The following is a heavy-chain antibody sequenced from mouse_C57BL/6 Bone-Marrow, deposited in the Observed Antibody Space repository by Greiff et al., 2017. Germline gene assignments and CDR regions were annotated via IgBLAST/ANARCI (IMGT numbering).Heavy chain of an antibody. CDR3: ARKDYSNYEGFAY. V-gene: IGHV1-55*01. J-gene: IGHJ3*01. CDR2: IYPGSGST. D-gene: IGHD2-5*01. Sequence: VQLKQPGAELVKPGASVKMSCKASGYTFTSYWITWVKQRPGQGLEWIGDIYPGSGSTNYNEKFKSKATLTVDTSSSTAYMQLSSLTSEDSAVYYCARKDYSNYEGFAYWGQGTLVTVSA. CDR1: GYTFTSYW.